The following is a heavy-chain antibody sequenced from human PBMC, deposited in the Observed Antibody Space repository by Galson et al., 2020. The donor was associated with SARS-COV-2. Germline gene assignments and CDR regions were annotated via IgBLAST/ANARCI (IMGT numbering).Heavy chain of an antibody. CDR2: ISYDGSDK. CDR3: ARDYYDSSGSNAFDI. J-gene: IGHJ3*02. V-gene: IGHV3-30*04. D-gene: IGHD3-22*01. Sequence: GESLKISCAASGFTFSSYAMHWVRQAPGKGLEWVAVISYDGSDKYYADSVKGRFTISRDNSKNTLYLQMNSLRADTAVYYCARDYYDSSGSNAFDIWGQGTMVTVSS. CDR1: GFTFSSYA.